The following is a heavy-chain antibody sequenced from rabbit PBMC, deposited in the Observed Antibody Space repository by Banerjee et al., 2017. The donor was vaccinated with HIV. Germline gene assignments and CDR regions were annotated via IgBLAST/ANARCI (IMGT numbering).Heavy chain of an antibody. J-gene: IGHJ4*01. D-gene: IGHD4-2*01. Sequence: QSLEESGGGLVQPEGSLALTCKASGFTISSSYYMCWIRQAPGKGLEWIACIYTGSDSTYYASWAKGRFTIAKISSTTVTLQMTSLTAADTATYFCARDAGYAGSNLWGPGTLVTVS. V-gene: IGHV1S40*01. CDR1: GFTISSSYY. CDR3: ARDAGYAGSNL. CDR2: IYTGSDST.